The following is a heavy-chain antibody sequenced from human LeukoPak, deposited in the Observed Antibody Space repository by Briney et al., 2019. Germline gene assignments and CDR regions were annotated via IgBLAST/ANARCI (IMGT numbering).Heavy chain of an antibody. CDR3: ASLVVVPAADYYMDV. J-gene: IGHJ6*03. V-gene: IGHV1-2*02. CDR1: GYTFTSYG. Sequence: ASVKVSCKASGYTFTSYGISWVRQAPGQGLEWMGWINPNSGGTNYAQKFQGRVTMTRDTSISTAYMELSRLRSDDTAVYYCASLVVVPAADYYMDVWGKGTTVTISS. D-gene: IGHD2-2*01. CDR2: INPNSGGT.